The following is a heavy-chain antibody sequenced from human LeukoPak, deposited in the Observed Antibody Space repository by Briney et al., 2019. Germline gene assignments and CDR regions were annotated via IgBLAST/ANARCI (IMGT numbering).Heavy chain of an antibody. CDR2: IYYSGST. CDR3: ARVIVVVVAGGNWFDP. D-gene: IGHD2-15*01. J-gene: IGHJ5*02. V-gene: IGHV4-61*01. CDR1: GGSVSSSSYY. Sequence: SETLSLTCTVSGGSVSSSSYYWSWIRQPPGKGLEWIGYIYYSGSTNYNPSLKSRVTISVDTSKNQFSLKLSSVTAADTAVYYCARVIVVVVAGGNWFDPWGQGTLVTVSS.